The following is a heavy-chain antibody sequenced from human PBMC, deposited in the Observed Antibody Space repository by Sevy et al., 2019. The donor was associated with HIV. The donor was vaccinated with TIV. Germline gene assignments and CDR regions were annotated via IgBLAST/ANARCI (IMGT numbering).Heavy chain of an antibody. CDR2: ISTASSYI. V-gene: IGHV3-11*06. CDR3: ARGPYYDFWYFDL. D-gene: IGHD3-3*01. Sequence: GGSLRLSCAASGFIFSNYYMSWIRQAPGKGLEWVSSISTASSYIYYADSLKGRVTISRDNAKNSLYLQMNSLRAEDTAVYYCARGPYYDFWYFDLWGRGTLVTVSS. CDR1: GFIFSNYY. J-gene: IGHJ2*01.